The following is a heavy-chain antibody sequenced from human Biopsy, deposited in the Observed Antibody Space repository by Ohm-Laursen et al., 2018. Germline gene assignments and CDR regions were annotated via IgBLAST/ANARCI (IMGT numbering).Heavy chain of an antibody. CDR3: ARDETGSSVFGPYYYGMDV. D-gene: IGHD3-9*01. CDR2: INPTGGTA. J-gene: IGHJ6*02. V-gene: IGHV1-46*01. Sequence: GASVKVSCKASGYSFTKYYINWVRQAPGQGLEWMGIINPTGGTASYAEKFQGRVTLTRDTSTGTVYLELNSLISEDTALYYCARDETGSSVFGPYYYGMDVWGQGTTVTVSS. CDR1: GYSFTKYY.